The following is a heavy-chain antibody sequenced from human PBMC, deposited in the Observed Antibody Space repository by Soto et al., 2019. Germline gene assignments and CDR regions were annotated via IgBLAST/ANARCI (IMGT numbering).Heavy chain of an antibody. CDR3: ARDLGEASAI. Sequence: GGSLRLSCAASGFPFRSSSLNWVRQAPGKGLEWVSSISSSSSYIYYADSVKGRFTISRDNAKNSLYLQMNGLRADDTAVYYCARDLGEASAIWGQGTLVTVSS. D-gene: IGHD3-10*01. V-gene: IGHV3-21*01. CDR1: GFPFRSSS. CDR2: ISSSSSYI. J-gene: IGHJ4*02.